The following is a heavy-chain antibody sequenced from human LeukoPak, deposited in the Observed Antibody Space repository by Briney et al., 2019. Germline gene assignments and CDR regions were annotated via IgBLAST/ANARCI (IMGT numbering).Heavy chain of an antibody. CDR3: ARVGHYDILTGIDY. J-gene: IGHJ4*02. V-gene: IGHV4-59*01. D-gene: IGHD3-9*01. CDR1: GGSISSYY. Sequence: SETLSLTGTVSGGSISSYYWRWIRQPPGKGLEWVGYIYYSGSTNYNPSLKSRVTISVDTSKSQFSLKLSSVTAADTAVYYCARVGHYDILTGIDYWGQGTLVTVSS. CDR2: IYYSGST.